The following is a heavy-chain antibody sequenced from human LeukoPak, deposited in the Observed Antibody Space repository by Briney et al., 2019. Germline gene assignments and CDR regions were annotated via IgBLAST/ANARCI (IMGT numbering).Heavy chain of an antibody. J-gene: IGHJ4*02. D-gene: IGHD5-18*01. CDR1: GYTFTSYG. CDR2: INPNSGGT. V-gene: IGHV1-2*02. Sequence: ASVKVSCKASGYTFTSYGISWVRQAPGQGLEWMGWINPNSGGTNYAQKFQGRVTMTRDTSISTAYMELSRLRSDDTAVYYCARSIYSYGHYFDYWGQGTLVTVSS. CDR3: ARSIYSYGHYFDY.